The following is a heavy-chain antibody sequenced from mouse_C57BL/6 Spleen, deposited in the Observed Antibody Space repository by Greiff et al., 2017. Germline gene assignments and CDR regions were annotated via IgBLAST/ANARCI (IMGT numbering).Heavy chain of an antibody. CDR1: GYTFTTYP. J-gene: IGHJ2*01. CDR2: FHPYNDDT. V-gene: IGHV1-47*01. D-gene: IGHD2-5*01. Sequence: VHLVESGAELVKPGASVKMSCKASGYTFTTYPIEWMKQNHGKSLEWIGNFHPYNDDTKYNEKFKGKATLTVEKSSSTVYLELSRLTSDDSAVYYCARSDYSNYDYFDYWGQGTTLTVSS. CDR3: ARSDYSNYDYFDY.